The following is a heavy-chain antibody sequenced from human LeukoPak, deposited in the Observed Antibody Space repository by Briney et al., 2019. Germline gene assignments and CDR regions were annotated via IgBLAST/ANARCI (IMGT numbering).Heavy chain of an antibody. V-gene: IGHV3-30*04. J-gene: IGHJ5*02. D-gene: IGHD3-10*01. CDR1: GFTFSSYA. CDR3: ARDRAVRNWFDP. Sequence: PGGSLRLSCAASGFTFSSYAMHWVRQAPGKGLEWVAVISYDGSNKYYADSVKGRFTISRDNSKNTLYLQMNSLRAEDTAVYYCARDRAVRNWFDPWGQGTLVTVSS. CDR2: ISYDGSNK.